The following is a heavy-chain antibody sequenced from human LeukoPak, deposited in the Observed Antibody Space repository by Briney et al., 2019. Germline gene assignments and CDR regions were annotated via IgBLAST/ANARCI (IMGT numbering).Heavy chain of an antibody. CDR3: ARDPSQDDY. CDR2: ISYDGSTK. Sequence: GGSLRLSCAASGFTFSNYVIHWVRQAPGKGLEWVALISYDGSTKYYADSVKGRFTISRDNSKNTVYLQMNSLRAEDTAVYYCARDPSQDDYWGQGTLVTVSS. V-gene: IGHV3-30-3*01. J-gene: IGHJ4*02. CDR1: GFTFSNYV.